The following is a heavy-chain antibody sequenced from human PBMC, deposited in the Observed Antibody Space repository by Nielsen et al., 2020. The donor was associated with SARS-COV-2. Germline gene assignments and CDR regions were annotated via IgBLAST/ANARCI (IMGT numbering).Heavy chain of an antibody. Sequence: ASVKVSCKASRYSFASYSMHWVRQAPGQRLEWMGWINAGNGNTKYSQKFQGRVTITRDTSASTAYMEPSSLRSEDTAVFYCARYTTGLFDYWGQGALVTVSS. CDR2: INAGNGNT. D-gene: IGHD2-2*02. CDR1: RYSFASYS. V-gene: IGHV1-3*01. CDR3: ARYTTGLFDY. J-gene: IGHJ4*02.